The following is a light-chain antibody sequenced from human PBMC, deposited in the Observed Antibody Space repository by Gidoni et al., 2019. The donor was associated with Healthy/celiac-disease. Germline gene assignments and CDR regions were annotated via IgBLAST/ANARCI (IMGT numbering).Light chain of an antibody. CDR1: QSLLQSNGYNS. CDR2: LGS. J-gene: IGKJ1*01. V-gene: IGKV2-28*01. Sequence: DIVMTQSPLSLPVTPGEPASIPCRSSQSLLQSNGYNSLDWYLQKPGQSPQLLIYLGSTRASGVPARLSGSGSGTDFIMKISRVGAEDVGVYYCMQALQTRWTFGQGTKVEIK. CDR3: MQALQTRWT.